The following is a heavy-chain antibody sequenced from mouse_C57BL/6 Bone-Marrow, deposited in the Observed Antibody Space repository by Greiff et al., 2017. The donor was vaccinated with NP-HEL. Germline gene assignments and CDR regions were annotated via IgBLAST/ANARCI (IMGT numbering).Heavy chain of an antibody. D-gene: IGHD2-4*01. CDR1: GFNIKNTY. J-gene: IGHJ3*01. CDR3: ARGIYYDYDGFAY. CDR2: IDPANGNT. V-gene: IGHV14-3*01. Sequence: EVQLQQSVAELVRPGASVKLSCTASGFNIKNTYMHWVKQRPEQGLEWIGRIDPANGNTKYAPKFKGKATLTVDTSSSTAYMQLSSLTSEDSAVYYCARGIYYDYDGFAYWGQGTLVTVSA.